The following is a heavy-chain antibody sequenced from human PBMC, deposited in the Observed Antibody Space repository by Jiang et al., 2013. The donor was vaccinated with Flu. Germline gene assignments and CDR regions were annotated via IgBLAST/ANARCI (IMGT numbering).Heavy chain of an antibody. Sequence: AWNWIRQSPSRGLEWLGRTYYRSKWYNDYAVSVKSRITINPDTSKNQFSLQLNSVTPEDTAVYYCAREVLDYYDSIGPAFDIWGQGTMVTVSS. CDR3: AREVLDYYDSIGPAFDI. CDR2: TYYRSKWYN. J-gene: IGHJ3*02. V-gene: IGHV6-1*01. D-gene: IGHD3-22*01. CDR1: A.